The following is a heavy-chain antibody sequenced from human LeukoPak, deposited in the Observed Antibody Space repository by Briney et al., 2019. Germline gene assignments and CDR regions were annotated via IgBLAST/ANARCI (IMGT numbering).Heavy chain of an antibody. D-gene: IGHD3-10*01. Sequence: TGGSLRLSCAASGFTFSSYGMSWVRQAPGKGLEWVSAISGSGGSTYYADSVKGRFTISRDNSKNTLYLQMNSLRDEDTAVYYCARDGPGYGSGSSFDYWGQGTLVTVSS. CDR2: ISGSGGST. CDR1: GFTFSSYG. V-gene: IGHV3-23*01. CDR3: ARDGPGYGSGSSFDY. J-gene: IGHJ4*02.